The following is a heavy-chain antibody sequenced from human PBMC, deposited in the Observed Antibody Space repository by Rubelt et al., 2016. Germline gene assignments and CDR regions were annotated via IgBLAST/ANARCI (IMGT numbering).Heavy chain of an antibody. CDR3: ARGTQGVRGVNWFDP. J-gene: IGHJ5*02. CDR1: GGSFSGYY. Sequence: QVQLQQWGAGLLKPSETLSLTCAVYGGSFSGYYWSWIRQPPGKGLEWIGEINHSGSTNYNPSLKSRVTISVDTSKNQFSLKLSSVTAADTAVYYCARGTQGVRGVNWFDPWGQGTLVTVSS. CDR2: INHSGST. D-gene: IGHD3-10*01. V-gene: IGHV4-34*01.